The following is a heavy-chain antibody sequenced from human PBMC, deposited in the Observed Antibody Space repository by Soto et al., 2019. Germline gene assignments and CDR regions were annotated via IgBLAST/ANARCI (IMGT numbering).Heavy chain of an antibody. D-gene: IGHD2-15*01. Sequence: ASVKVSCKTSGYTFTGHHIHWVRQAPGQGLEWMGWINPISGGTKYREKFQGRVSITRDKSSSTAYMELSSLTSDDSAVYYCAKDGRHCSGGSCPQGHWGQATLVTVSS. V-gene: IGHV1-2*02. CDR1: GYTFTGHH. J-gene: IGHJ4*02. CDR2: INPISGGT. CDR3: AKDGRHCSGGSCPQGH.